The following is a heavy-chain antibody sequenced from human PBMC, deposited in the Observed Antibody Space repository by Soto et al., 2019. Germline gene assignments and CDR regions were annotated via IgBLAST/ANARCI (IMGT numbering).Heavy chain of an antibody. J-gene: IGHJ5*02. Sequence: EVQLVESGGGLVQPGGSLRLSCAASEFTFNTYWMHWVRQAPGKGLVWVSRINSDGSRTTYADSVRGRFTISRDNAKNTLYLQMNSLRPEDTAVYYCARGEGSCTSTTFYAGNSWFDPWGQGTPVTVSS. CDR2: INSDGSRT. D-gene: IGHD2-2*01. CDR1: EFTFNTYW. V-gene: IGHV3-74*01. CDR3: ARGEGSCTSTTFYAGNSWFDP.